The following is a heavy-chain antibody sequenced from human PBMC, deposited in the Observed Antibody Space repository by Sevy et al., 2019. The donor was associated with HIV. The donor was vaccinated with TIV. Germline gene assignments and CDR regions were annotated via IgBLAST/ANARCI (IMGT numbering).Heavy chain of an antibody. CDR2: ISYDGSNK. Sequence: ALRLSCAASGFTFSSYAMHWVRQAPGKGLEWVAVISYDGSNKYYADSVKGRFTISRDNSKNTLYLQMNSLRAEDTAVDYCARTSKIVGTIYYWGQGTLVTVSS. J-gene: IGHJ4*02. CDR3: ARTSKIVGTIYY. V-gene: IGHV3-30-3*01. CDR1: GFTFSSYA. D-gene: IGHD5-12*01.